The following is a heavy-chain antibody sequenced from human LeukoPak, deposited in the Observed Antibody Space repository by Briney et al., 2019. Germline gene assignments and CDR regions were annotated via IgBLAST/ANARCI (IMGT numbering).Heavy chain of an antibody. Sequence: TSETLSLTCTVSGGSISSGDYYWSWIRQPPGKGLEWIGYIYYSGSTYYNPSLKSRVTISVDTSKNQFSLKLSSVTAADTAVYYCARDEGYGDFYFGVSKKYYFDYWGQGTLVTVSS. CDR1: GGSISSGDYY. J-gene: IGHJ4*02. CDR2: IYYSGST. V-gene: IGHV4-30-4*08. D-gene: IGHD4-17*01. CDR3: ARDEGYGDFYFGVSKKYYFDY.